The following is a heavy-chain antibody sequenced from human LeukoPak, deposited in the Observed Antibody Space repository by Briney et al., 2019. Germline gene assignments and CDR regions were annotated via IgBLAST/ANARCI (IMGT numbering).Heavy chain of an antibody. V-gene: IGHV1-18*01. D-gene: IGHD3-10*01. CDR3: ARDRLGSGSYYTFDY. Sequence: GASVKVSCKASGYTFTSYGISWVRQAPGQGLEWMGWISAYNGNTNYAQKLQGRVTMTTDTSTSTAYMELRSLRSDDTAVYYCARDRLGSGSYYTFDYWGQGTLVTVSS. CDR2: ISAYNGNT. CDR1: GYTFTSYG. J-gene: IGHJ4*02.